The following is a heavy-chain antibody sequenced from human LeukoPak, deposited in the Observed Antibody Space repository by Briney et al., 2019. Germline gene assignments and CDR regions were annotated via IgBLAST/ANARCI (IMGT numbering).Heavy chain of an antibody. V-gene: IGHV3-9*03. Sequence: SGGSLRLSCAASGFTFDDYAMHWVRQAPGKGLEWVSGISWNSGSIGYADSVKGRFTISRDNAKNSLYLQMNSLRAEDMALYYCAKGQQQLASDAFDIWGQGTMVTVSS. CDR3: AKGQQQLASDAFDI. D-gene: IGHD6-13*01. CDR2: ISWNSGSI. CDR1: GFTFDDYA. J-gene: IGHJ3*02.